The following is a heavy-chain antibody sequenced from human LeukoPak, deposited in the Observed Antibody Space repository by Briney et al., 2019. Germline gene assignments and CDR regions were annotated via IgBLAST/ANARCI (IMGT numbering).Heavy chain of an antibody. D-gene: IGHD3-9*01. Sequence: PGGSLRLSCAAPGFTFDDYAMQWVRQAPGKGLEWASGISWNSGTIGSADSVKGRFTISRDNAKNSLYLQMNSLRAEDTALYYCAKDFVPRYDILTGLVDYWGQGTLVTVSS. J-gene: IGHJ4*02. CDR3: AKDFVPRYDILTGLVDY. V-gene: IGHV3-9*01. CDR1: GFTFDDYA. CDR2: ISWNSGTI.